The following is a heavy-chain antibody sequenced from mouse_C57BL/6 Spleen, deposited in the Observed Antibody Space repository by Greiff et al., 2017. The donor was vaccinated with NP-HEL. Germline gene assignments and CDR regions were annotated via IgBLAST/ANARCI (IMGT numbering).Heavy chain of an antibody. D-gene: IGHD2-3*01. J-gene: IGHJ1*03. CDR1: GYSITSGYY. V-gene: IGHV3-6*01. CDR3: ARRDGYYVPGYFDV. Sequence: DVKLQESGPGLVKPSQSLSLTCSVTGYSITSGYYWNWIRQFPGNKLEWMGYISYDGSNNYNPSLKNRISITRDTSKNQFFLKLNSVTNEDTATYYCARRDGYYVPGYFDVWGTGTTVTVSS. CDR2: ISYDGSN.